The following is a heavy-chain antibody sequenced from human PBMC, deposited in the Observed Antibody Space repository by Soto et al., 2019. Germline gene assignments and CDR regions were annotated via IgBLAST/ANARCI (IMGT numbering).Heavy chain of an antibody. D-gene: IGHD6-13*01. J-gene: IGHJ6*02. V-gene: IGHV3-7*05. CDR2: IKQDGSEK. Sequence: GGSLRLSCAASGFTFSSYWMSWVRQAPGKGLEWVANIKQDGSEKYYVDSVKGRFTISRDNAKNSLYLQMNSLRAEDTAVYYCARDLWQSSSSQTPKHIYYYYGMDVWGQGTTVTVSS. CDR3: ARDLWQSSSSQTPKHIYYYYGMDV. CDR1: GFTFSSYW.